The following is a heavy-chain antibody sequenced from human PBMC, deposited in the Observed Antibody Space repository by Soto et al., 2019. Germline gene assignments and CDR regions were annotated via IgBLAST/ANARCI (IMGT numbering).Heavy chain of an antibody. J-gene: IGHJ5*02. Sequence: PWGSLRLSCAVSGFTFIAYWIHCVRQTPGKGLVWVSRINPDGTKTNYADSVEGRFTISRDNAKSTLYLQMNSLSAEDTAIYFCSSDTFGLRDTWGQGTLVTVSS. CDR3: SSDTFGLRDT. CDR2: INPDGTKT. CDR1: GFTFIAYW. V-gene: IGHV3-74*01. D-gene: IGHD3-3*01.